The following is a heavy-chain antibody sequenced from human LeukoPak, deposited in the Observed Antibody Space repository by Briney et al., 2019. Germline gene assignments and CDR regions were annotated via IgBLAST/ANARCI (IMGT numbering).Heavy chain of an antibody. CDR3: ARGRRGGNPGGYYYYYYMDV. J-gene: IGHJ6*03. D-gene: IGHD4-23*01. CDR1: GGSISSSNW. CDR2: IYHSGST. Sequence: SETLSLTCAVSGGSISSSNWWSWVRQPPGKGLEWIGEIYHSGSTNYNPSLKSRVTISVDTSKNQFSLKLSSVTAADTAVYYCARGRRGGNPGGYYYYYYMDVWGKGTTVTVSS. V-gene: IGHV4-4*02.